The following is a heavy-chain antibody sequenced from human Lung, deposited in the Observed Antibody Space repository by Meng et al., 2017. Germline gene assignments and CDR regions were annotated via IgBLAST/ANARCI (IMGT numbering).Heavy chain of an antibody. Sequence: QVQPVQSGPEVKKPGASVKVSCKASDYTFTGYGVSWVRQAPGQGLEWMAWLGDHDGDKSHATKFQGRVNVSADRHTDTAYMELRSLRSDDTAVYYCARGTPGRSYSDYWGQGTLVTVSS. J-gene: IGHJ4*02. CDR1: DYTFTGYG. CDR2: LGDHDGDK. D-gene: IGHD3-10*01. CDR3: ARGTPGRSYSDY. V-gene: IGHV1-18*01.